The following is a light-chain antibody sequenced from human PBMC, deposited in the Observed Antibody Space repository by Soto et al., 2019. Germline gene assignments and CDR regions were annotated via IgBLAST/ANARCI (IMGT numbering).Light chain of an antibody. CDR1: QSINNW. Sequence: DIQMTQSPSILSASVGDRVTITCRASQSINNWLAWYQQKPGKAPKFLIYDASNLESGVPSRFSGSGSGTEFTLTISSLQPDDFATYYCQQHNSDPYTFGQGTKLEIK. CDR3: QQHNSDPYT. CDR2: DAS. J-gene: IGKJ2*01. V-gene: IGKV1-5*01.